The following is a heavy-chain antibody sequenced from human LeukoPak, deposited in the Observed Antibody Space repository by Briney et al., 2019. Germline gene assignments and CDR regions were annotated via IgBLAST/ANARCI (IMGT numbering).Heavy chain of an antibody. CDR2: INHSGST. J-gene: IGHJ4*02. V-gene: IGHV4-34*01. D-gene: IGHD5-18*01. CDR3: ASSHSILGYSYGYVL. Sequence: SETLSLTCAVYGGSFSGYYWSWIRQPPGKGLEWIGEINHSGSTNYNPPLKSRVTISVDTSKNQFSLKLSSVTAADTAVYYCASSHSILGYSYGYVLWGQGTLVTVSS. CDR1: GGSFSGYY.